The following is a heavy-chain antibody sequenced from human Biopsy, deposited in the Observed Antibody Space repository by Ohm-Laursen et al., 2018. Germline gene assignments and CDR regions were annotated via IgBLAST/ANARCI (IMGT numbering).Heavy chain of an antibody. Sequence: SLRLSCSASAFTFSGYSMNGVRQAPGRGLEWVSYINVYSNKKYYADSVKGRFIVSRDNDKNSLYLQMNSLRAEDTAVYHCARSPGRDRMDVWGQGTTVIVSS. V-gene: IGHV3-48*04. CDR2: INVYSNKK. CDR3: ARSPGRDRMDV. J-gene: IGHJ6*02. D-gene: IGHD1-14*01. CDR1: AFTFSGYS.